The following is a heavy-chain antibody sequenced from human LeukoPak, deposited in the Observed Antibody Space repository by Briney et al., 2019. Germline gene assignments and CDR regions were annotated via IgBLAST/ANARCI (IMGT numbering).Heavy chain of an antibody. V-gene: IGHV1-2*02. Sequence: ASVKVSCKASGYTFTGYYMHWVRQAPGQGLEWMGWINPNSGGTNYAQKFQGRVTMTRDTSISTAYMELSRLRSDDTAVYYGARDLNNREDYYYMDVWGKGTTVTVSS. CDR1: GYTFTGYY. CDR3: ARDLNNREDYYYMDV. J-gene: IGHJ6*03. D-gene: IGHD1/OR15-1a*01. CDR2: INPNSGGT.